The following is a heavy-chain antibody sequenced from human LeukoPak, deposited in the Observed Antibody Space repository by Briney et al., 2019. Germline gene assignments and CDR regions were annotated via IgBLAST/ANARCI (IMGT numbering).Heavy chain of an antibody. CDR1: GGSFSGYY. J-gene: IGHJ6*03. V-gene: IGHV4-34*01. CDR3: AGRGFPRAIFGVGTYYYYYMDV. Sequence: SETLSLTCAVYGGSFSGYYWSWIRQPPGKGLEWIGEINHSGSTNYNPSLKSRVTISVDTSKNQFSLKLSSVTAADTAVYYCAGRGFPRAIFGVGTYYYYYMDVWGKGTTVTASS. CDR2: INHSGST. D-gene: IGHD3-3*01.